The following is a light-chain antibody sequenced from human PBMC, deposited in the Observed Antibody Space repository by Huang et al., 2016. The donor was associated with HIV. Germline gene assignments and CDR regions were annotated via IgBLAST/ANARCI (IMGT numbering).Light chain of an antibody. V-gene: IGKV1-17*03. CDR3: LQHLSYPPA. CDR1: QDINNY. Sequence: DIQMTQSPSAMSASVGDRVNITCRANQDINNYLLWFQQKPGKVPKRLIYAASNLPSGVPSRFSGSGSGTEFTLTISNVQPEDFATYYCLQHLSYPPAFGQGTRLEIK. CDR2: AAS. J-gene: IGKJ5*01.